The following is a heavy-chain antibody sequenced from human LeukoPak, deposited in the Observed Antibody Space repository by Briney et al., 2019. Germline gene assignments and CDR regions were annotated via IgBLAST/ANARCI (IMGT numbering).Heavy chain of an antibody. D-gene: IGHD3-22*01. J-gene: IGHJ4*02. CDR2: ISSNGGST. CDR1: EFSISRYG. Sequence: GGSLSLSCSASEFSISRYGMHWVCLAPGKGLEYDSGISSNGGSTSYADSVKGRFTISRDNSKNTLYLQMSSLRAEDTDVYYYEKGGTMIVVVIADYWGQGTLVTVSS. CDR3: EKGGTMIVVVIADY. V-gene: IGHV3-64D*06.